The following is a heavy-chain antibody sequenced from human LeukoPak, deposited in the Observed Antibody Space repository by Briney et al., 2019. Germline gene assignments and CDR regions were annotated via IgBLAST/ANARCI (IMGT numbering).Heavy chain of an antibody. J-gene: IGHJ4*02. D-gene: IGHD4-17*01. CDR1: GFIFNNYW. V-gene: IGHV3-7*01. Sequence: GGSLRLSCAASGFIFNNYWMSWLRQAPGKGLEWVANIRQEGNNKNYVDSVEGRFTISRDNHQNSVYLQMSSLSAEHTRFYYCAADTGHGYVESCGQGTLVSVSS. CDR3: AADTGHGYVES. CDR2: IRQEGNNK.